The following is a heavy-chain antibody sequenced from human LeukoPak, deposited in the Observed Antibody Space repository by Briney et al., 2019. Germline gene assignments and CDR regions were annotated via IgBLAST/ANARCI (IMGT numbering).Heavy chain of an antibody. J-gene: IGHJ4*02. CDR1: GGTFSSYS. CDR3: ARSKALRLDDIYY. Sequence: ASVKVSCKASGGTFSSYSISWVRQAPEQGLEWMGGIIPIFGTANYAQKFQGRVTITADESTSTAYMELSSLRSEDTAVYYCARSKALRLDDIYYWGQGTLVTVSS. V-gene: IGHV1-69*13. D-gene: IGHD3-9*01. CDR2: IIPIFGTA.